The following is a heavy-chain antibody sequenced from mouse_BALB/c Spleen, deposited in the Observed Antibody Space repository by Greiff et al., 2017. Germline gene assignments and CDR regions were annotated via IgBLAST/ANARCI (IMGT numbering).Heavy chain of an antibody. CDR1: GYTFTSYW. CDR3: ARDRGKNAMDY. CDR2: INPSNGRT. J-gene: IGHJ4*01. V-gene: IGHV1S81*02. Sequence: VQLQQPGAELVKPGASVKLSCKASGYTFTSYWMHWVKQRPGQGLEWIGEINPSNGRTNYNEKFKSKATLTVDKSSSTAYMQLSSLTSEDSAVYYCARDRGKNAMDYWGQGTSVTVSS. D-gene: IGHD2-1*01.